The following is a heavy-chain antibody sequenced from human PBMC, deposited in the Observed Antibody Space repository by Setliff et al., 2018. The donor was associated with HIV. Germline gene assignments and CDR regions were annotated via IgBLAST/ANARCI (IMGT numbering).Heavy chain of an antibody. D-gene: IGHD5-12*01. CDR2: IYSSGST. Sequence: SETLSLTCIVSGDSISSYYWSWIRQPPGKGLEWLGYIYSSGSTTYSPSLKSRVTILLDPSKNQFSLKMSSVTAADTAVYYCARSRGTQQEEYYFDYWGPGTLVTVSS. V-gene: IGHV4-4*08. CDR1: GDSISSYY. J-gene: IGHJ4*02. CDR3: ARSRGTQQEEYYFDY.